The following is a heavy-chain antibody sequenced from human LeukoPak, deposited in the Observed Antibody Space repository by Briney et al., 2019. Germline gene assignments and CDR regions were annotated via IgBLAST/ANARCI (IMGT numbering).Heavy chain of an antibody. CDR2: ISSSGGST. D-gene: IGHD3-16*02. CDR1: GFTFSDYY. V-gene: IGHV3-23*01. Sequence: GGSLRLSCAASGFTFSDYYMSWIRQAPGKGLEWVSTISSSGGSTNYADSVKGRFTISRDNSKNTLYLRMNSLRAEDTAVYYCAKGKGGSIMIAFGGVIASDYWGQGTLVTVSS. J-gene: IGHJ4*02. CDR3: AKGKGGSIMIAFGGVIASDY.